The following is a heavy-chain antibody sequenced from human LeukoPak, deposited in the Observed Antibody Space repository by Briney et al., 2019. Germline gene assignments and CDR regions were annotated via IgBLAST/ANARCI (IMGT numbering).Heavy chain of an antibody. J-gene: IGHJ2*01. Sequence: PSETLSLTCTVSGVSISSYYWSWIRQPPGKGLEWIGFISYTGNTNCNPSLKSRVTLSVDTSKNQFSLNLSSVTAADTAVYYCANYPLRRYFDPWGRGTLVTVSS. CDR3: ANYPLRRYFDP. CDR1: GVSISSYY. V-gene: IGHV4-59*01. D-gene: IGHD2-2*01. CDR2: ISYTGNT.